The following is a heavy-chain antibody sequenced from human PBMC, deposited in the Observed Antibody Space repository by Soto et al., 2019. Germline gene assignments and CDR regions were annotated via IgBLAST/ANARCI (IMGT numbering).Heavy chain of an antibody. J-gene: IGHJ4*02. CDR2: MTSDGRTI. CDR1: GFSFGDYW. CDR3: ARAEVDY. Sequence: PGWSLRLSCAASGFSFGDYWMHLVRQAPGKGPEWVSRMTSDGRTIQYADSVKGRFTVSRDNAKNTMYLQMNSLRAEDTAVYYCARAEVDYWGPGTTVTVS. V-gene: IGHV3-74*01.